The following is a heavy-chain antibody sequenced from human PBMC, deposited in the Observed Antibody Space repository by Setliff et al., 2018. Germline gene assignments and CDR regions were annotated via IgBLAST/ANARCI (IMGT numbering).Heavy chain of an antibody. Sequence: GASVKVSCKASGGSFRTSSISWVRQAPGQGLEWMGFISLYDGHTNYAQNFQGRLTVTTDTSTSTAYMELSSLRFDDTAVYYCARGNPAERYEYWGQGTLVTVSS. J-gene: IGHJ1*01. CDR1: GGSFRTSS. CDR3: ARGNPAERYEY. V-gene: IGHV1-18*01. CDR2: ISLYDGHT. D-gene: IGHD5-12*01.